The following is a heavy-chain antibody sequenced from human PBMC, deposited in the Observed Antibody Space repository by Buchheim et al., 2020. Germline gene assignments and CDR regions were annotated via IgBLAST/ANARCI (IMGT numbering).Heavy chain of an antibody. CDR3: ARDNSEYYDFWSGYYKNYYYGMDV. CDR2: IWYDGSNK. D-gene: IGHD3-3*01. J-gene: IGHJ6*02. CDR1: GFTFSSYG. V-gene: IGHV3-33*01. Sequence: QVQLVESGGGVVQPGRSLRLSCAASGFTFSSYGMHWVRQAPGKGLEWVAVIWYDGSNKYYADSVKGRFTISRDNSKNTLYLQMNSLRAEDTAVYYCARDNSEYYDFWSGYYKNYYYGMDVWGQGTT.